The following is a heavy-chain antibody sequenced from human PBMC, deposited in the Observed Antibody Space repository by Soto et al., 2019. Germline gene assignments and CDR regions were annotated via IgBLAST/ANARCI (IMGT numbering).Heavy chain of an antibody. CDR2: TYLDDRI. V-gene: IGHV4-39*01. J-gene: IGHJ6*02. D-gene: IGHD6-13*01. CDR3: ARRGYGLDV. Sequence: QVQLQESGPRLVKPSETVSLTCSVSGVPISSTSYFWAWIRQPPGKGLEWIGSTYLDDRISYNPSLESRLTISVDTSKNHFSLTMTSVTASDTALYYCARRGYGLDVWGQGTTVKVSS. CDR1: GVPISSTSYF.